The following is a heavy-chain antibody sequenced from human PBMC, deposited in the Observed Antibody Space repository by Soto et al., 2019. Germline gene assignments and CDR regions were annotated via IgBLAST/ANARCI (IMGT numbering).Heavy chain of an antibody. CDR3: ASHGNSSGYYYPWFDP. CDR2: IIPIFGTA. J-gene: IGHJ5*02. D-gene: IGHD3-22*01. Sequence: SVKVSCKASGGTFSSYAISWVRQAPGQGLEWMGGIIPIFGTANYAQKFQGRVTITADESTSTAYMGLSSLRSEDTAVYYCASHGNSSGYYYPWFDPWGQGTLVTVSS. V-gene: IGHV1-69*13. CDR1: GGTFSSYA.